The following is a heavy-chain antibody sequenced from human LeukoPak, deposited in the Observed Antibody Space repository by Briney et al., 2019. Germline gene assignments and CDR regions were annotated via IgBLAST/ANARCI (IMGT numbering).Heavy chain of an antibody. CDR3: VRDDRDYVFDY. CDR2: ISGGSTTI. Sequence: GGSLRLSCAASGFTFRSYSMNWVRQAPGKGLEWVSYISGGSTTIHYADSVKGRFTISRDNAKNSLYLHMSSLRDEDTALYYCVRDDRDYVFDYWGRGTLVTVSS. CDR1: GFTFRSYS. D-gene: IGHD3-16*01. V-gene: IGHV3-48*02. J-gene: IGHJ4*02.